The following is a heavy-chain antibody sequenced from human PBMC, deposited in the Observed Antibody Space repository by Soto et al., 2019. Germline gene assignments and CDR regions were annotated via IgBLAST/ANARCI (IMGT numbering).Heavy chain of an antibody. Sequence: EVQLVESGGGLVQPGRSLRLSCAASGFIFDDYAMHWVRQVPGKGLEWVSGISWNSGSLAYADSVKGRFTISRDNAKNSLYLQMNSLRVEDTALYYCANDWGNMLLAPADRAIAKGMDVWGQGTTVIVSS. J-gene: IGHJ6*02. D-gene: IGHD2-2*01. V-gene: IGHV3-9*01. CDR3: ANDWGNMLLAPADRAIAKGMDV. CDR2: ISWNSGSL. CDR1: GFIFDDYA.